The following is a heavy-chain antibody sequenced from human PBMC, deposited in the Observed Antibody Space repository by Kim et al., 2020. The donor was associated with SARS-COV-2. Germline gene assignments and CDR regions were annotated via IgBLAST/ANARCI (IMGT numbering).Heavy chain of an antibody. CDR3: ARLGVTTSIYYYYYGMDV. D-gene: IGHD4-4*01. Sequence: ASVKVSCKASGYTFTGYYMHWVRQAPGQGLEWMGWINPNSGGTNYAQKFQGRVTMTRDTSISTAYMELSRLRSDDTAVYYCARLGVTTSIYYYYYGMDVWGQGTTVTVSS. CDR1: GYTFTGYY. CDR2: INPNSGGT. V-gene: IGHV1-2*02. J-gene: IGHJ6*02.